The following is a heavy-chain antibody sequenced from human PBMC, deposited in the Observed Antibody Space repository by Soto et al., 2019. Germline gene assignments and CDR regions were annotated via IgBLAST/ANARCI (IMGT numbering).Heavy chain of an antibody. CDR3: ARRSDSALDY. Sequence: PSETLSLTCTVSGGSISGSNYYWGWIRQPPGKGLEWIGTILYSGSTNYNPSLKSRVTMSVDTSKNQFSLKLTSVSAADTAIYYCARRSDSALDYWGQGTLVTVSS. D-gene: IGHD3-22*01. V-gene: IGHV4-39*01. CDR2: ILYSGST. CDR1: GGSISGSNYY. J-gene: IGHJ4*01.